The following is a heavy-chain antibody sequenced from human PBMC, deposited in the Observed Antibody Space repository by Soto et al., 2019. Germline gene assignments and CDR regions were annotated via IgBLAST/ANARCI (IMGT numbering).Heavy chain of an antibody. Sequence: EVQLVESGGGLVQPGGSLRLSCAASGFTFSSYEMNWVRQAPGKGLEWVSYISSSGSTIYYADSVKGRFTISRDNAKNSLYLQMNSLRAEDTAVYYCARENYYYDSSGYYLNFDYWGQGTLVTVSS. CDR3: ARENYYYDSSGYYLNFDY. J-gene: IGHJ4*02. CDR1: GFTFSSYE. CDR2: ISSSGSTI. V-gene: IGHV3-48*03. D-gene: IGHD3-22*01.